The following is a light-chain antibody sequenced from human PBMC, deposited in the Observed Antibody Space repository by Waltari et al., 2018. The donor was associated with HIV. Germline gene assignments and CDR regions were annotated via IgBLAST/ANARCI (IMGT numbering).Light chain of an antibody. J-gene: IGLJ2*01. CDR2: INY. CDR1: SSNIGSLP. CDR3: AAWDDSLKGVV. V-gene: IGLV1-44*01. Sequence: QPVLTHPPSAPGSPGQRVSLSRPASSSNIGSLPVIWYQQLPGTAPKLLMYINYQRPSGVPDRFSGSKSGTSASLVISGLQSEDEADYFCAAWDDSLKGVVFGGGTKLTVL.